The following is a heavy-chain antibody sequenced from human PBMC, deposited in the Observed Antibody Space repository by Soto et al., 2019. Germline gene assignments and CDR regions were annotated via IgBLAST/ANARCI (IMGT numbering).Heavy chain of an antibody. V-gene: IGHV3-48*03. D-gene: IGHD6-13*01. CDR3: VRFGGAAAGPGDY. CDR1: EFTFSSYE. CDR2: ISSSGTTI. Sequence: SLRLSCVASEFTFSSYEMNWVRQAPGKGLEWVSYISSSGTTIYYTDSVKGRFTISRDSAKKSLYLQMNSLRAEDTAVYYCVRFGGAAAGPGDYWGQGTLVTVSS. J-gene: IGHJ4*02.